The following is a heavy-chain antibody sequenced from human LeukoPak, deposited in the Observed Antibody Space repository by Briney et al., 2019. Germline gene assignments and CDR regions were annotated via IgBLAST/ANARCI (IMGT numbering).Heavy chain of an antibody. D-gene: IGHD3-16*02. Sequence: SETLSLTCTVSGYSISSGYYWGWIRQPPGKGLEWIGSIYHSGSTYYNPSLKSRVTISVDTSKNQFSLKLSSVTAADTAVYYCASSTFGGVIVSDAFDIWGQGTMVTVSS. CDR3: ASSTFGGVIVSDAFDI. CDR1: GYSISSGYY. J-gene: IGHJ3*02. CDR2: IYHSGST. V-gene: IGHV4-38-2*02.